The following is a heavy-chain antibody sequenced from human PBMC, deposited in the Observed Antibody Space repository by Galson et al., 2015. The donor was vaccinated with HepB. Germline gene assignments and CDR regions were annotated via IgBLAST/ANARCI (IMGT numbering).Heavy chain of an antibody. D-gene: IGHD5-18*01. CDR2: INPSGGST. J-gene: IGHJ3*02. Sequence: SVKVSCKASGYTFTSYYMHWVRQAPGQGLEWMGIINPSGGSTSYAQKLQGRVTMTRDTSTSTVYMELSSLRSEDTAVYYCAREGYQRSDTALGASDAFDIWGQGTMVTVSS. CDR3: AREGYQRSDTALGASDAFDI. CDR1: GYTFTSYY. V-gene: IGHV1-46*04.